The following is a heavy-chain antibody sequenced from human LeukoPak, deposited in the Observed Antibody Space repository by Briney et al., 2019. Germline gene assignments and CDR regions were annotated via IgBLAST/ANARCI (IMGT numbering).Heavy chain of an antibody. CDR3: AGTGDFDGIFDY. D-gene: IGHD7-27*01. J-gene: IGHJ4*02. CDR1: GGSISSYY. V-gene: IGHV4-4*09. Sequence: SETLSLTCTVSGGSISSYYWSWIRQPPGKGLGWIGYIYTSGSTNYNPSLKSRVTISVDTSKNQFSLKLSSVTAADTAVYYCAGTGDFDGIFDYWGQGTLVTVSS. CDR2: IYTSGST.